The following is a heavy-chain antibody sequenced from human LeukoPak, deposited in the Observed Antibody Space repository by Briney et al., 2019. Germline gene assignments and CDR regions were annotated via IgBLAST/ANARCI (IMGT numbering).Heavy chain of an antibody. Sequence: GGSLRLSCAASGFTFSSYSMNWVRQAPGKGLEWVSSISSSSSYIYYADSVKGRFTISRDNAKNSLYLQMNSLRAEDTAVYYCARAYDGETSPGNYYYYYGMDVWGQGTTVTVSS. CDR1: GFTFSSYS. D-gene: IGHD2-2*01. J-gene: IGHJ6*02. V-gene: IGHV3-21*01. CDR2: ISSSSSYI. CDR3: ARAYDGETSPGNYYYYYGMDV.